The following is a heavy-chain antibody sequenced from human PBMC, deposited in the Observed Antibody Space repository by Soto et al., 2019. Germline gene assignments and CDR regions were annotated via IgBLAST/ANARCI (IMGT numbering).Heavy chain of an antibody. Sequence: SETLSLTCTVSGDSFSGYHWSWIRQPAGKGLEWIGRVYTNGNTDYNPSLTSRVSVSVDTSKNQFSLKLRFATAADTAVYYCAREGAEIVGDGYWCDPWGQGILVTVSS. J-gene: IGHJ5*02. CDR2: VYTNGNT. D-gene: IGHD1-26*01. CDR3: AREGAEIVGDGYWCDP. CDR1: GDSFSGYH. V-gene: IGHV4-4*07.